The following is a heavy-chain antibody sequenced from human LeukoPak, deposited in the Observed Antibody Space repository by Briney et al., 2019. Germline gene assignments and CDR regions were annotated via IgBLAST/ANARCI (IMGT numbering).Heavy chain of an antibody. CDR3: ARHTTYRDYFDY. V-gene: IGHV4-59*08. D-gene: IGHD1-26*01. CDR1: GHSISSYY. Sequence: PSDTLSLTCSVAGHSISSYYWRWIRQPPGKGLEGSGHNYQSGNTNYNPSLKSRVTISADTSKNQFSLNLSSVTAADTAVYHCARHTTYRDYFDYWGQGTLVTVSS. CDR2: NYQSGNT. J-gene: IGHJ4*02.